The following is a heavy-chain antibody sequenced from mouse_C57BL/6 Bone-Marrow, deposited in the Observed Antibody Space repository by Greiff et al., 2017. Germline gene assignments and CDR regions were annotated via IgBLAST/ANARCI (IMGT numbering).Heavy chain of an antibody. J-gene: IGHJ4*01. CDR3: ARKGYYAMDY. CDR2: INPSTGGT. Sequence: EVHLVESGPELVKPGASVKISCKASGYSFTGYYMNWVKQSPEKSLEWIGEINPSTGGTTYNQKFKAKATLTVDKSSSTAYMQLKSLTSEDSAVYYWARKGYYAMDYWGQGTSVTVSS. V-gene: IGHV1-42*01. CDR1: GYSFTGYY.